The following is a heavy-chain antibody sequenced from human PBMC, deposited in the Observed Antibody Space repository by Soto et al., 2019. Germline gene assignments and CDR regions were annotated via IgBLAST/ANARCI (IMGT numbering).Heavy chain of an antibody. J-gene: IGHJ4*02. CDR1: GGSISNYY. CDR2: VYYSGNT. CDR3: ARVRAPFSKRQTTYYYDSSGYSDY. Sequence: SETLSLTCTISGGSISNYYWTWIRQTPGKGLEWIGYVYYSGNTNYNPSLKSRVSISVDMSKNQFSLKLSSVTAADTAVYYCARVRAPFSKRQTTYYYDSSGYSDYWGQGTLVTVSS. V-gene: IGHV4-59*12. D-gene: IGHD3-22*01.